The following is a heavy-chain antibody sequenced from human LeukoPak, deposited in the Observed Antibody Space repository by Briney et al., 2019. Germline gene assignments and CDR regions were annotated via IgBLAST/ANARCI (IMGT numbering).Heavy chain of an antibody. D-gene: IGHD4-17*01. V-gene: IGHV3-30-3*01. J-gene: IGHJ4*02. Sequence: PGGSLRLSCAASGFTFSSYALHWVRQAPGKGLEWVAIISYDGSNKYYADSVKGRFTISRDNSKNTLYLQMNSLRAEDTAVYYCARGGYWGDYVFDFWGPGTLVTVSS. CDR1: GFTFSSYA. CDR2: ISYDGSNK. CDR3: ARGGYWGDYVFDF.